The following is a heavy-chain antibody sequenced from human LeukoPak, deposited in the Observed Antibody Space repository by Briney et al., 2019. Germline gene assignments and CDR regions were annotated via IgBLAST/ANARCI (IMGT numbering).Heavy chain of an antibody. V-gene: IGHV1-18*01. CDR3: ARDERLGVAATHYNWFDP. CDR2: ISGYSGDT. J-gene: IGHJ5*02. D-gene: IGHD6-19*01. Sequence: ASVKVSCKASGYTFTSYGISWVRQAPGQGLEWTGWISGYSGDTIYAQKLQGRVTMTTDTAMSTAYMELRSLRSDDTAVYYCARDERLGVAATHYNWFDPWGQGTLVTVSS. CDR1: GYTFTSYG.